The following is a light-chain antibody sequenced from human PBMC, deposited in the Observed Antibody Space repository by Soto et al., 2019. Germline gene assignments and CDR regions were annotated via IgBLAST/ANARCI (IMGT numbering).Light chain of an antibody. CDR3: KQGASLHRA. CDR1: QAVSTW. Sequence: DIQMTHSPSSVSASVGDTVTITCRASQAVSTWLAWYQQKPGGAPKLLIYAASTLQSGVPSRFSGSGCGKDLTLTIRSLQHEDFATYYCKQGASLHRAFGAARKVDIX. CDR2: AAS. J-gene: IGKJ4*01. V-gene: IGKV1-12*01.